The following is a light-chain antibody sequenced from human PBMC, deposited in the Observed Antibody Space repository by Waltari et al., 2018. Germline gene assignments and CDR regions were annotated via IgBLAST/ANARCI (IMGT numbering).Light chain of an antibody. CDR3: AAWDKILSAYV. Sequence: QSVLTQPPSASGTPGQRVLISCSGSSSNIGADSVDWYQQFQGKAPKLLIYRNDHRPSGVPDRFSGSKSDTSASLALSGLQSEDEADYYCAAWDKILSAYVFGTGTKVTVL. CDR2: RND. J-gene: IGLJ1*01. V-gene: IGLV1-44*01. CDR1: SSNIGADS.